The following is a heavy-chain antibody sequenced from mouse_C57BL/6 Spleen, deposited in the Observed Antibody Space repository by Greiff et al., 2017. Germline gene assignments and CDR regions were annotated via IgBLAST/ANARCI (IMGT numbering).Heavy chain of an antibody. CDR3: ASSDGYLPYYYAMDY. CDR2: IGPGSGST. V-gene: IGHV1-77*01. D-gene: IGHD2-3*01. J-gene: IGHJ4*01. Sequence: QVQLQQSGAELVKPGASVKISCKASGYTFTDYYINWVKQRPGQGLEWIGKIGPGSGSTYYNEKFKGKATLTADKSSSTAYMQLSSLTSEDSAVYVCASSDGYLPYYYAMDYWGQGTSVTVSS. CDR1: GYTFTDYY.